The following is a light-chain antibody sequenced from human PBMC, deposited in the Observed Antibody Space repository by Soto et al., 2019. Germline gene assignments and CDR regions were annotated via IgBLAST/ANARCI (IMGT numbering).Light chain of an antibody. CDR2: GAA. Sequence: EIVLTQSPGTLSLSPEERATLSCRASQSVSSSYLAWYQQKPGHAPRLLIYGAASRATGIPDRFSGSGSGTDFTLTISRLEPEDFAVYYCHQYGSSPVTFGQGTKVEIK. J-gene: IGKJ1*01. CDR1: QSVSSSY. V-gene: IGKV3-20*01. CDR3: HQYGSSPVT.